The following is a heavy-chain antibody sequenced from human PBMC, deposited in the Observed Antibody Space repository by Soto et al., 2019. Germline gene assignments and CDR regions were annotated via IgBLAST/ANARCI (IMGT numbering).Heavy chain of an antibody. D-gene: IGHD1-26*01. CDR3: AKDISGNYYDFDY. V-gene: IGHV3-23*01. Sequence: HPGGSLRLSCAASGFTFSSYAMSWVRQAPGKGLEWVSAISGSGGSTYYADSVKGRFTISRDNSKNTLYLQMSSLRADDTALYYCAKDISGNYYDFDYCGQGPLVTVSS. CDR2: ISGSGGST. J-gene: IGHJ4*02. CDR1: GFTFSSYA.